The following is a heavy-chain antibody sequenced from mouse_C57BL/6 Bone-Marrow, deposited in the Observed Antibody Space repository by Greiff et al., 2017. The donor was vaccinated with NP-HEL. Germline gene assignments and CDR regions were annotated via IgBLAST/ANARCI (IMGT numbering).Heavy chain of an antibody. CDR1: GYTFTSYW. V-gene: IGHV1-50*01. J-gene: IGHJ3*01. CDR2: IDPSDSYT. CDR3: ARSIYYGYDRFAY. Sequence: QVQLKQSGAELVKPGASVKLSCKASGYTFTSYWMQWVKQRPGQGLEWIGEIDPSDSYTNYNQKFKGKATLTVDTSSSTAYMQLSSLTSEDSAVYYCARSIYYGYDRFAYWGQGTLVTVSA. D-gene: IGHD2-2*01.